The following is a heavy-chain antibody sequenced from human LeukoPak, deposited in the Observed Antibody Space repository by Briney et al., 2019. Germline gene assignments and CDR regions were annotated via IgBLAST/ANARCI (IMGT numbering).Heavy chain of an antibody. D-gene: IGHD3-22*01. CDR2: INPSGGST. J-gene: IGHJ4*02. Sequence: GASVKVSCKASGYTFTSYYMHWVRQAPGQGLEWMGIINPSGGSTSYAQKFQGRVTMTRDTSTSTVYMELSSLRSEDTAVYYCARDVGGIYYDSSGYPLDYWGQGTLVTVSS. CDR3: ARDVGGIYYDSSGYPLDY. V-gene: IGHV1-46*01. CDR1: GYTFTSYY.